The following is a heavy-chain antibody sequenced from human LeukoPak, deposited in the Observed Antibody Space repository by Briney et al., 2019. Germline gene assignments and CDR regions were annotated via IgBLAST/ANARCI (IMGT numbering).Heavy chain of an antibody. CDR3: AKAAYYYDSSGYTS. D-gene: IGHD3-22*01. CDR2: ISSGSFYI. J-gene: IGHJ5*02. V-gene: IGHV3-21*04. Sequence: PGGSLRLSCKASGFNFSSYSLIWVRQAPGKGLEWVSSISSGSFYIYYGDSVKGRFTISRDNSKNTLYLQMNSLRAEDTALYYCAKAAYYYDSSGYTSWGQGTLVTVSS. CDR1: GFNFSSYS.